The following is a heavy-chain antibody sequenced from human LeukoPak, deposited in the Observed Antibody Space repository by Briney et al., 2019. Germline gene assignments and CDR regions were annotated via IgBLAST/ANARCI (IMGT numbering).Heavy chain of an antibody. J-gene: IGHJ3*02. D-gene: IGHD3-3*01. CDR1: GYTFTDYY. Sequence: ASVTVSCKASGYTFTDYYMHWVRQAPGQGPEWMGRINPNSGGTNYAQKFQDRVIMTRDTSISTAYMELSRLRSDDTAVYYCARGGSYDFWSGYSSVDDAFDIWGQGTLVTVSS. V-gene: IGHV1-2*06. CDR2: INPNSGGT. CDR3: ARGGSYDFWSGYSSVDDAFDI.